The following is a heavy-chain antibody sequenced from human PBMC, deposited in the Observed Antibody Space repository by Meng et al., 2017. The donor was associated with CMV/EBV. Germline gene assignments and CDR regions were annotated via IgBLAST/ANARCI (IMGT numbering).Heavy chain of an antibody. V-gene: IGHV3-53*01. J-gene: IGHJ4*02. Sequence: GGSLRLSCAASGFTFSSYSMNWVRQAPGKGLEWVSVIYSGGSTYYADSVKGRFTISRDNSKNTLYLQMNNLRAEDTAVYYCATTASSGYYYYFNYWGQGTLVTVSS. CDR3: ATTASSGYYYYFNY. CDR2: IYSGGST. CDR1: GFTFSSYS. D-gene: IGHD3-22*01.